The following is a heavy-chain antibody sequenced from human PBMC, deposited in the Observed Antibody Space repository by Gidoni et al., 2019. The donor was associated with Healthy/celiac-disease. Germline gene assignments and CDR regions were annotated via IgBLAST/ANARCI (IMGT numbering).Heavy chain of an antibody. Sequence: QAPLVQPGAEVKKPGAPVQVSCTASGDPFTGYYMHGVRQAPGQGLEWMGRINPNSGGTNYAQKFQGRVTMTRDTTISTAYMELSRLGSDDTAVYYCARDRTRICGVVITIPGAYWGQGTLVTVS. V-gene: IGHV1-2*06. CDR1: GDPFTGYY. CDR2: INPNSGGT. D-gene: IGHD3-3*01. J-gene: IGHJ4*02. CDR3: ARDRTRICGVVITIPGAY.